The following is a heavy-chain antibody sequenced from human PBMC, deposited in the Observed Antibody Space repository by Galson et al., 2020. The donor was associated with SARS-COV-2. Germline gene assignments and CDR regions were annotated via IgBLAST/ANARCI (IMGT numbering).Heavy chain of an antibody. CDR1: GFTLSSSG. Sequence: GGSLRLSCAASGFTLSSSGMLWVRQAPGKGLEWVAVLWSDGTNKYYADSVKGRFTISRDTSKNTLYLQMNSLTAEDTALYYCAKGGAVAGNRGGDDWGQGTWVSVSS. CDR2: LWSDGTNK. J-gene: IGHJ4*02. V-gene: IGHV3-33*06. D-gene: IGHD6-19*01. CDR3: AKGGAVAGNRGGDD.